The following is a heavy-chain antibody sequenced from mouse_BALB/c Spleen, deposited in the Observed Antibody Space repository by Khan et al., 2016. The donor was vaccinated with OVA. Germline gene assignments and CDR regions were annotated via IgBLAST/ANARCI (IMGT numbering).Heavy chain of an antibody. CDR3: AIPYYYGSTYDTMDA. J-gene: IGHJ4*01. Sequence: QVRLQQSGAELVRPGTSVKMSCKAAGYTFTKYWIGWVKQRPGHSLEWIGDIYPGNGNTNYNEKFKGKATLTADTYSSTAYMHHNRRTSEDSAIYYCAIPYYYGSTYDTMDAWGQGTSVTVSS. V-gene: IGHV1-63*02. CDR2: IYPGNGNT. CDR1: GYTFTKYW. D-gene: IGHD1-1*01.